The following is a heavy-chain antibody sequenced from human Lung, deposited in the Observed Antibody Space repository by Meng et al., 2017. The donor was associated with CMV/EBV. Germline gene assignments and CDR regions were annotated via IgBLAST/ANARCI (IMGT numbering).Heavy chain of an antibody. Sequence: GGSLRLXCAASGFSFSSYGMQWVRQAPGKGLEWVTFIRYDGNKKYYVDSVKGRFTISRDNSKNMLYLQMNSLRAEDTAVYYCAKDDSAYFDFRSGYSTPPDYWGKGTLITVSS. CDR3: AKDDSAYFDFRSGYSTPPDY. CDR1: GFSFSSYG. V-gene: IGHV3-30*02. CDR2: IRYDGNKK. D-gene: IGHD3-3*01. J-gene: IGHJ4*02.